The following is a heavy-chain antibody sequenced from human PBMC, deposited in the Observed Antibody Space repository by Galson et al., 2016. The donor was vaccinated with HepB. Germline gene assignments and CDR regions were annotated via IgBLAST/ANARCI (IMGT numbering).Heavy chain of an antibody. CDR3: AKCRSSDSTSCPNY. Sequence: SLRLSCAASGFTFINYAMTWVRQAPGKGLEWVSSISGSGGSTYYADSVKGRFTISRDNSKNTLYLQMNSLRAEDTALYFCAKCRSSDSTSCPNYWGQGTPVTVSS. CDR2: ISGSGGST. CDR1: GFTFINYA. V-gene: IGHV3-23*01. J-gene: IGHJ4*02. D-gene: IGHD2-2*01.